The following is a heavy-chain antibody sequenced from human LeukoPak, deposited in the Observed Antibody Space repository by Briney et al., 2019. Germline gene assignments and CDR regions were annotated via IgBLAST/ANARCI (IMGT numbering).Heavy chain of an antibody. J-gene: IGHJ4*02. CDR2: ISWNGGII. CDR3: ARVEYDSSGAEFDY. D-gene: IGHD3-22*01. Sequence: GGSLRLSCAASGFTFEGHGMSWVSQGPGKGLEWVSGISWNGGIIGYADSVKGRFTISRDNAKNSLYLEMNSLRAEDTALYYCARVEYDSSGAEFDYWGQGTQVIVSS. V-gene: IGHV3-20*04. CDR1: GFTFEGHG.